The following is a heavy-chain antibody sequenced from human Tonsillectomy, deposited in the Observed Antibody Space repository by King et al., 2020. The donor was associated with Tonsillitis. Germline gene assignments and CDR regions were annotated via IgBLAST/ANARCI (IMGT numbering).Heavy chain of an antibody. CDR3: ARDRPCSSASCYGGSWFDP. CDR2: INPSGGTT. Sequence: QVQLVESGAEVKKPGASVKVSCKASGYTFTSYYMHWVRQAPGQGLEWMGMINPSGGTTSYAQKFQGRVTMTRDTSTNTVYMELSSLRSEVTAVYYCARDRPCSSASCYGGSWFDPWGQGTLVTVCS. J-gene: IGHJ5*02. CDR1: GYTFTSYY. D-gene: IGHD2-2*01. V-gene: IGHV1-46*01.